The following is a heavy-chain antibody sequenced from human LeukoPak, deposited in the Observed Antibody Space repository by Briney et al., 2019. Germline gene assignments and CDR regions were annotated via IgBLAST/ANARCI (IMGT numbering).Heavy chain of an antibody. D-gene: IGHD3-10*01. J-gene: IGHJ6*02. CDR3: ASLLLWFGEDGMDV. V-gene: IGHV3-74*01. CDR1: GFTFSSYW. Sequence: PGGSLRLSCAASGFTFSSYWMDWVRQAPGKGLVWVSRINSDGSSTSYADSVKGRFTISRDNAKNTLYLQMNSLRAEDTAVYYCASLLLWFGEDGMDVWGQGTTVTVSS. CDR2: INSDGSST.